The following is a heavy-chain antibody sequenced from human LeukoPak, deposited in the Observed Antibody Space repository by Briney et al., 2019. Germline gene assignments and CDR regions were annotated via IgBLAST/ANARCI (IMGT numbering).Heavy chain of an antibody. CDR3: ASDVDYYDCRGPGFQH. D-gene: IGHD3-22*01. Sequence: ASVKVSFKATGYTFTSYGISWVRQAPGQGLEWMGWISAYNGNTNYAQKLQGRVTMTTDTSTSTAYMELRSLRSDDTAVYYCASDVDYYDCRGPGFQHGGQGTKASVSS. CDR2: ISAYNGNT. J-gene: IGHJ1*01. V-gene: IGHV1-18*01. CDR1: GYTFTSYG.